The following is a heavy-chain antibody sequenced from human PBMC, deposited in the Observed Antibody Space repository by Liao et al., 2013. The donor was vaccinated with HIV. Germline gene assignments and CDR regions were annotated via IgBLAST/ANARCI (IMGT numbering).Heavy chain of an antibody. CDR1: GGSISSTTFY. CDR3: ARGRRYYMDV. J-gene: IGHJ6*03. CDR2: IYYSGNT. V-gene: IGHV4-39*07. Sequence: QLQLQESGPGLVKPSETLSLTCTVSGGSISSTTFYWGWIRQPPGKGLEWVGSIYYSGNTYYNPSLKSRVTMSVDRSKNQFSLKLSSVTAADTAVYYCARGRRYYMDVWGKGTTVTVSS.